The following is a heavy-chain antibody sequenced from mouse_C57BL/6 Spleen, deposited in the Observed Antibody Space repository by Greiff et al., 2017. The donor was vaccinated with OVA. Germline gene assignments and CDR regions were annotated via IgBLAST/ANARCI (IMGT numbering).Heavy chain of an antibody. V-gene: IGHV5-17*01. CDR1: GFTFSDYG. Sequence: DVHLVESGGGLVKPGGSLKLSCAASGFTFSDYGMHWVRQAPEKGLEWVAYISSGSSTIYYADTVKGRFTISRDNAKNTLFLQMTSLRSEDTAMYYCARGLYYSNYPFAYWGQGTLVTVSA. J-gene: IGHJ3*01. CDR3: ARGLYYSNYPFAY. D-gene: IGHD2-5*01. CDR2: ISSGSSTI.